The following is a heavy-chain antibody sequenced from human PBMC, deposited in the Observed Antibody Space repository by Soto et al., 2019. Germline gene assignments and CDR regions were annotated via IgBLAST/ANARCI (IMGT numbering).Heavy chain of an antibody. Sequence: QVHLVQSGAEVKKPGASVQVSCKASGYTFTSYGITWVRQAPGQGREWMGWISAHNGITDYAQMLQGRVIVIRDTSTSTAYMKLRSLISDDTAGYYCARGRYGDYWGQGALVTVSS. CDR3: ARGRYGDY. CDR2: ISAHNGIT. D-gene: IGHD1-1*01. V-gene: IGHV1-18*01. J-gene: IGHJ4*02. CDR1: GYTFTSYG.